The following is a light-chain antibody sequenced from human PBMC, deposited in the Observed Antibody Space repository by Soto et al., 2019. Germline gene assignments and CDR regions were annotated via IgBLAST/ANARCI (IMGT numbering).Light chain of an antibody. Sequence: EIVSTPFPGTLSLSPGERATLSCRASQSVSSSYLAWYQQKPGQAPRLLIYGASSRATGIPDRFSGSGSGTDFTLTISRLEPEDFAVYYCQQYGSAPPLTFGGGTKVDI. CDR2: GAS. V-gene: IGKV3-20*01. CDR3: QQYGSAPPLT. CDR1: QSVSSSY. J-gene: IGKJ4*01.